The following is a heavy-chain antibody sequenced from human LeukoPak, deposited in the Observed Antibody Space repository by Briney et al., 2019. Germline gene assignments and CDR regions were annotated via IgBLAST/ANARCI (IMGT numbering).Heavy chain of an antibody. J-gene: IGHJ5*02. CDR3: ARGVGYCSSTSCYWWFDP. CDR1: GFTFSSYW. V-gene: IGHV3-74*01. Sequence: GGSLRLSCAASGFTFSSYWMHRVRQAPGKGLVWVSRINSDGSSTSYADSVKGRFTISRDNAKNTLYLQMNSLRAKDTAVYYCARGVGYCSSTSCYWWFDPWGQGTLVTVSS. D-gene: IGHD2-2*01. CDR2: INSDGSST.